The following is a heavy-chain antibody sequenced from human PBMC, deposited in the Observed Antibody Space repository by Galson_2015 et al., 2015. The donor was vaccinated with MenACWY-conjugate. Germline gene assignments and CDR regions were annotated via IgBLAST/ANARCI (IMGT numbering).Heavy chain of an antibody. D-gene: IGHD6-19*01. Sequence: ETLSLTCTVSGGSISSYYWSWIRQPPGKGLEWIGYIYYSGSTNYNPSLKSRVTISVDTSKNQFSLKLSSVTAADTAVYYCARDTTVAVAGPSYYYYGMDVWGQGTTVTVSS. CDR3: ARDTTVAVAGPSYYYYGMDV. CDR2: IYYSGST. V-gene: IGHV4-59*01. CDR1: GGSISSYY. J-gene: IGHJ6*02.